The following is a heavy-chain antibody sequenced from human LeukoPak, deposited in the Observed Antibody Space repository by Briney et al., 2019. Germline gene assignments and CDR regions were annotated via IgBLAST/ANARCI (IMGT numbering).Heavy chain of an antibody. J-gene: IGHJ5*02. V-gene: IGHV4-34*01. Sequence: PSETLSLTCAVYGGSFSGYYWSWIRQPPGKGLEWIGEINHSGSTNYNPSLKSRVTISVDTSKNQFSLRLSSVTAADTAVYYCARAACSSTSCYYRAKVRRNNWFDPWGQGTLVTVSS. CDR3: ARAACSSTSCYYRAKVRRNNWFDP. CDR1: GGSFSGYY. CDR2: INHSGST. D-gene: IGHD2-2*01.